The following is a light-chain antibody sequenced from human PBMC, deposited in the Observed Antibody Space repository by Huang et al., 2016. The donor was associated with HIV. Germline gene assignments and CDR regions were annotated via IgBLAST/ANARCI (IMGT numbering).Light chain of an antibody. Sequence: IVMTQSPATMSVSPGQRVTLSCRASQSVSNKVAWYQQKPGQAPRFLIYDASKRAINTPARFSGSGSGTEFTLTINSLQSEDFAVYHCQQYNNWPRESFGQGTKLEIK. CDR1: QSVSNK. CDR3: QQYNNWPRES. V-gene: IGKV3-15*01. CDR2: DAS. J-gene: IGKJ2*03.